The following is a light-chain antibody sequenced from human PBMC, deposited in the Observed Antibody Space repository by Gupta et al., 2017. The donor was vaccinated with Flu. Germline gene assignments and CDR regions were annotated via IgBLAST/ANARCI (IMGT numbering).Light chain of an antibody. CDR3: QEYNSFSSYV. V-gene: IGKV1-5*03. CDR2: KAS. J-gene: IGKJ2*01. Sequence: STLSASVGDRVTITCRANQNINVYLAWYQQKPGKAPKLLIYKASTLEDGVPSRFSGSGSGTEFTLTISSLQPDDFATYYCQEYNSFSSYVFGQGTKVEI. CDR1: QNINVY.